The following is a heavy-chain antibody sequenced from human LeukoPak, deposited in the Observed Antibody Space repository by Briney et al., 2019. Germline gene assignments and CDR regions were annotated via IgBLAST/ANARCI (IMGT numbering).Heavy chain of an antibody. CDR2: IIPMSETP. CDR3: ARDKNSGECVSNSCYGVWPLDI. J-gene: IGHJ3*02. V-gene: IGHV1-69*05. CDR1: GGTFSINA. D-gene: IGHD2-2*01. Sequence: SXKVSCKASGGTFSINAITWVRQAPGQGLEWMGGIIPMSETPKYTQKFQGRVTIATDESTNTAYMELSSLRSEDTAVYYCARDKNSGECVSNSCYGVWPLDIWGQGTMVTVSS.